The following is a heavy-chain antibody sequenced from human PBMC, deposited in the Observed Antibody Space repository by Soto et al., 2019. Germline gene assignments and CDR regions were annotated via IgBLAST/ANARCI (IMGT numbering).Heavy chain of an antibody. V-gene: IGHV4-34*01. CDR1: GGSFSGYY. J-gene: IGHJ6*02. CDR3: ARGRLVVPAANYYYYGMDV. Sequence: QVQLQQWGAGLLKPSETLSLTCAVYGGSFSGYYWSWIRQPPGKGLEWIGEINHSGSTNYNPSLKSRVTISVDTSKNQFSLKLSSVTAADTAVYYCARGRLVVPAANYYYYGMDVWGQGTTVTVSS. D-gene: IGHD2-2*01. CDR2: INHSGST.